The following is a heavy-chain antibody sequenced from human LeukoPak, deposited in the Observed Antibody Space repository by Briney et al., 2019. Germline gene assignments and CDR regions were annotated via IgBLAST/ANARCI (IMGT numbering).Heavy chain of an antibody. Sequence: PGGSLRLSCAASGFTFNFFFLNWVRLTPGRELEGVACISQDGSETFYMDSVRGRFTISRDNTKNSLYLQMDSLRAEDTAVYFCVRDLGHSRHYFEYWGQGALVTVSS. CDR3: VRDLGHSRHYFEY. D-gene: IGHD7-27*01. V-gene: IGHV3-7*01. J-gene: IGHJ4*02. CDR2: ISQDGSET. CDR1: GFTFNFFF.